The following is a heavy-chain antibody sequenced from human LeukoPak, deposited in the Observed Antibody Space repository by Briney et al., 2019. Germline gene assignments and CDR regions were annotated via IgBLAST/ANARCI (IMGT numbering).Heavy chain of an antibody. D-gene: IGHD2/OR15-2a*01. CDR2: IHPDGGTK. Sequence: GGSLRLSCAASGLTFRSYWMSWVRQVPGKGLEWVANIHPDGGTKNYVASVKGRITISRDNAANSLYLQMDSLRAEDTAVYYCARERKYYYMDLWGKGTTVTVS. V-gene: IGHV3-7*01. CDR3: ARERKYYYMDL. CDR1: GLTFRSYW. J-gene: IGHJ6*03.